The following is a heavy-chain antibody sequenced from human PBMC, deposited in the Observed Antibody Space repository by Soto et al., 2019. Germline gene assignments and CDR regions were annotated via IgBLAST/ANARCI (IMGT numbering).Heavy chain of an antibody. V-gene: IGHV4-4*07. D-gene: IGHD3-10*01. J-gene: IGHJ6*02. Sequence: SETLSLTCTVSGGSISSYYWSWIRQPAGKGLEWIGRIYTSGSTNYNPSLKSRVTMSVDTSKNQFSLKLSSVTAADTAVYYCARELLLWFGELLNRDYYYYGMDVWGQGTTVTVSS. CDR1: GGSISSYY. CDR3: ARELLLWFGELLNRDYYYYGMDV. CDR2: IYTSGST.